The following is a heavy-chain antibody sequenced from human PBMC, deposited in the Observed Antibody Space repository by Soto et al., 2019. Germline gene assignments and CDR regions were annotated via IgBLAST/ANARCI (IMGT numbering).Heavy chain of an antibody. V-gene: IGHV3-30*18. Sequence: QVQLVESGGGVVQPGRSLRLSCAASGFTFSSYGMHWVRQAPGKGLEWGAVISYDGSNKYYADSVKGRFTISRDNSKSTRYLQMNSLRAEEVDVYYCAKVGAVGAIRFDCWGQGTLVTVSS. CDR2: ISYDGSNK. CDR3: AKVGAVGAIRFDC. D-gene: IGHD1-26*01. J-gene: IGHJ4*02. CDR1: GFTFSSYG.